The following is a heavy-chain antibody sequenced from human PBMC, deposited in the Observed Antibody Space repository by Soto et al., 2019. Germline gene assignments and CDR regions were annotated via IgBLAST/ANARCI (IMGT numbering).Heavy chain of an antibody. V-gene: IGHV5-51*01. CDR3: ARHGYCSSTSCSKPDYYYYGMDV. Sequence: PLKVSCHGSFYSFTSYWICWVLHLPLKFLEFMWIIYPGDSDTRYSPSFHGQVTISADKSISTAYLQWSSLKASDTAMYYCARHGYCSSTSCSKPDYYYYGMDVWGQGTTVTVSS. J-gene: IGHJ6*02. D-gene: IGHD2-2*03. CDR2: IYPGDSDT. CDR1: FYSFTSYW.